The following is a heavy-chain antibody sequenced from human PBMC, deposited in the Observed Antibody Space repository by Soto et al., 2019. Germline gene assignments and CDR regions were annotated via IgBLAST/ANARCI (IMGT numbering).Heavy chain of an antibody. V-gene: IGHV4-59*01. CDR1: GGSISSYY. CDR3: ARGGYSYGYRFDP. J-gene: IGHJ5*02. D-gene: IGHD5-18*01. Sequence: SETLSLTCTVSGGSISSYYWSWIRQPPGKGLEWIGYIYYSGSTNYNPSLKSRVTISVDTSKNQFSLKLSSVTAADTVVYYCARGGYSYGYRFDPWGQGILVTVSS. CDR2: IYYSGST.